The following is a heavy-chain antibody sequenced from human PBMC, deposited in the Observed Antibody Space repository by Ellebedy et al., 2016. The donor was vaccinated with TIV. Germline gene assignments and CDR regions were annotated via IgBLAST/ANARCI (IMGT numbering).Heavy chain of an antibody. V-gene: IGHV1-8*01. J-gene: IGHJ5*02. CDR3: ARDRTGSLDWFDP. CDR2: MNPNSGNT. D-gene: IGHD6-13*01. Sequence: ASVKVSXXASGYTFTSYDINWVRQATGQGLEWMGWMNPNSGNTGYAQKLQGRVTMTTDTSTSTAYMELRSLRSDDTAVYYCARDRTGSLDWFDPWGQGTLVTVSS. CDR1: GYTFTSYD.